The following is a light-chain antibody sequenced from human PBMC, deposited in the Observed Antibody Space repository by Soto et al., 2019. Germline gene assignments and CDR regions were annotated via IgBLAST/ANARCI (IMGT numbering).Light chain of an antibody. V-gene: IGLV2-23*01. J-gene: IGLJ1*01. Sequence: QSALNQPRSFSASPVQSVTISCTGTISEVCVYNYVSWYQHYPGKAPKLMIYEGIKRPSGVSNRFSGSKSGNTAFLTISGLQAEDEADYYCCSYAGSGTDNYVLGSGAKGTV. CDR2: EGI. CDR3: CSYAGSGTDNYV. CDR1: ISEVCVYNY.